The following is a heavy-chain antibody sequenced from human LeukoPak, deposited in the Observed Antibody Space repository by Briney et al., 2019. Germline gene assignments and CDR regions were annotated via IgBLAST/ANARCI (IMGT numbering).Heavy chain of an antibody. Sequence: GGSLRLSCAASGFTFSYYGMHWVRQAPGKGLEWVAFIRYDGSNKYYADSVKGRFTISRDNAKNSLYLQMNSLRAEDTAVYYCAKDGTPPGEIRESAFDMWGQGTVVTVSS. V-gene: IGHV3-30*02. CDR1: GFTFSYYG. D-gene: IGHD7-27*01. J-gene: IGHJ3*02. CDR3: AKDGTPPGEIRESAFDM. CDR2: IRYDGSNK.